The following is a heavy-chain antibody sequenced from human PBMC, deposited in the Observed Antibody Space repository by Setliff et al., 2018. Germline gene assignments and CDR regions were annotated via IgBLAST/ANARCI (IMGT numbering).Heavy chain of an antibody. CDR3: AGTPARGTTWLSPFDY. CDR1: GGSFDSGTHY. J-gene: IGHJ4*02. D-gene: IGHD3-9*01. CDR2: IQGTGNT. Sequence: NPSETLSLTCTVTGGSFDSGTHYWSWIRQPAGKVPEWIGLIQGTGNTNYNPSLQSRATISIDTSKNQISLKITSVTAADTALYSCAGTPARGTTWLSPFDYWGQGTLGTVS. V-gene: IGHV4-61*10.